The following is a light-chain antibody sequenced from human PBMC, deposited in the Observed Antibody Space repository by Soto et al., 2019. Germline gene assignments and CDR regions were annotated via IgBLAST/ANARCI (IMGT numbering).Light chain of an antibody. V-gene: IGLV2-14*01. CDR2: DVS. J-gene: IGLJ2*01. Sequence: QSALTQPASVSGSPGQSITISCTGTSSDVGGYNYVSWYQQHPGKAPKLMIYDVSNRPSGVSNRFSGSQSANTASLTISGLQDEGEADYYCSSYTGSSTYVVFGGGTKLTLL. CDR1: SSDVGGYNY. CDR3: SSYTGSSTYVV.